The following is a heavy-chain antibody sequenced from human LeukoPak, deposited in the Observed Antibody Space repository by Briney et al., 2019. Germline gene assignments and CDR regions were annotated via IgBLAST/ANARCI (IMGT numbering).Heavy chain of an antibody. V-gene: IGHV1-18*01. Sequence: GASVKVSCKASGYTFSTYGISWMRQAPGQGLEWMGWISAYTGNTNYAQNVQGRVTMTTDTSTSTAYLELRSLRSDDTAVYYCARDCGNCGGAPDDTFDIWRQGTMVTVSS. CDR2: ISAYTGNT. CDR3: ARDCGNCGGAPDDTFDI. J-gene: IGHJ3*02. CDR1: GYTFSTYG. D-gene: IGHD2-21*01.